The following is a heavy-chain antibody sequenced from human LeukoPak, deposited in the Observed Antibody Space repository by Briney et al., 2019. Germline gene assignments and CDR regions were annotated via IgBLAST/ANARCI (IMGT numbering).Heavy chain of an antibody. J-gene: IGHJ4*02. Sequence: GRSLRLSCAASGFTFGTYAMHWVRQAPGKGLEWVSDISSSSNNIYYADSVKGRFTISRDDAKNSLYLQMNSLRVEDTAVYYCVRSGDYWGQGTLVTVSS. CDR2: ISSSSNNI. V-gene: IGHV3-48*01. CDR1: GFTFGTYA. CDR3: VRSGDY. D-gene: IGHD3-3*01.